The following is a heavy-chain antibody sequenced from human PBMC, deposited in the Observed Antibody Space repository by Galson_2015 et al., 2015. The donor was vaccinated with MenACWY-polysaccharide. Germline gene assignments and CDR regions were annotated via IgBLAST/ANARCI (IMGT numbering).Heavy chain of an antibody. D-gene: IGHD1-26*01. J-gene: IGHJ4*02. CDR2: ISSGSDTA. V-gene: IGHV3-23*01. CDR1: GFTFSIYV. CDR3: VKGGWADN. Sequence: SLRLSCAASGFTFSIYVMTWGRQAPGQGLEWVSAISSGSDTAYYTDSAKGRITVSRDNSKDTLHLQMDSLTAEDTGVYYCVKGGWADNWGQGTLVTVSS.